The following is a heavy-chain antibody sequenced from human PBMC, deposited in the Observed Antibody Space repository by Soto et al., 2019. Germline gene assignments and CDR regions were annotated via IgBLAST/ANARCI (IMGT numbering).Heavy chain of an antibody. D-gene: IGHD6-13*01. V-gene: IGHV3-23*01. CDR2: ISVNDGST. Sequence: EVKLLESGGGLVQPGGSLRLSCAASGFTFSNYAMTWVRQAPGRELEWVSSISVNDGSTYYADSVKGRFTISRDNYRSTVFLQMTGLRVEDAAIYYCAKDLSHTAGQRFYFDSWGQGSLVTVSS. CDR1: GFTFSNYA. J-gene: IGHJ4*02. CDR3: AKDLSHTAGQRFYFDS.